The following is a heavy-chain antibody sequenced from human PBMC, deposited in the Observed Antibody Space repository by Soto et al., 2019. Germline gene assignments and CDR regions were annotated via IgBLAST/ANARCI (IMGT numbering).Heavy chain of an antibody. Sequence: PSETLSLTCTVSGGSISSYYWSWIRQPPGKGLEWIGYMYNTGSTIYNPSLKSRVTISVDTSKNQFSLKLSSVTAADTAVYYCASLYYYDSSGYPPYDYCGQGTLVTVS. CDR1: GGSISSYY. D-gene: IGHD3-22*01. V-gene: IGHV4-59*08. J-gene: IGHJ4*02. CDR3: ASLYYYDSSGYPPYDY. CDR2: MYNTGST.